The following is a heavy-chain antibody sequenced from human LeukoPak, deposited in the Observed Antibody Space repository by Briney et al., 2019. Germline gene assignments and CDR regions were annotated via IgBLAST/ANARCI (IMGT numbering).Heavy chain of an antibody. D-gene: IGHD2-21*01. CDR3: AKDIEASI. CDR2: ISNSGARP. J-gene: IGHJ4*02. CDR1: GFTFSDSA. Sequence: GGSLRLSCAASGFTFSDSAMDWVRQAPGKGLEWVSLISNSGARPFYADSVEGRFSVSRENSKNTMYLQMNSLRAEDTAVYYCAKDIEASIWGQGTLVAVSS. V-gene: IGHV3-23*01.